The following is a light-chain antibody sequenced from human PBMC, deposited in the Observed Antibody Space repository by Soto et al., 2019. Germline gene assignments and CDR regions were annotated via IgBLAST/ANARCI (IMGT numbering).Light chain of an antibody. Sequence: DIQMTQSPSSVSASVGDRVTITCRASQGISSWVAWYQQKPGKAPNLLIYAACSLQSGVPSRFSGGGSGTEFTLTISSLQPEDFATYYCQQADTFPLTFGGGTKVEIK. J-gene: IGKJ4*01. CDR1: QGISSW. V-gene: IGKV1-12*01. CDR2: AAC. CDR3: QQADTFPLT.